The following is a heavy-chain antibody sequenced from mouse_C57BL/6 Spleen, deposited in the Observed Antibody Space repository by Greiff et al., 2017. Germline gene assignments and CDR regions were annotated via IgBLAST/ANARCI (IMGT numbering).Heavy chain of an antibody. Sequence: VLLVESGPELVKPGASVKISCKASGYAFSSSWMNWVKQRPGKGLGWIGRIYPGDGDTNYNGKFKGKATLTADKSSSTAYMQLSSLTSEDSAFYFCAKAPSCYPDYWGQGTTLTVSS. D-gene: IGHD2-10*02. CDR3: AKAPSCYPDY. CDR2: IYPGDGDT. J-gene: IGHJ2*01. V-gene: IGHV1-82*01. CDR1: GYAFSSSW.